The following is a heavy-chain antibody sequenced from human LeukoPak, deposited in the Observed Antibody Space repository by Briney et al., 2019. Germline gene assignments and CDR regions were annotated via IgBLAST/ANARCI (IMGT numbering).Heavy chain of an antibody. CDR3: ARGGIAARPSWFDP. Sequence: SETLSLTCTVSGGSISSYYWSWLRQPPGKGLEWIGYIYYSGSTNYSPSLKSRVTISVDTSKNQFSLKLSSVTAADTAVYYCARGGIAARPSWFDPWGQGTLVTVSS. V-gene: IGHV4-59*01. CDR1: GGSISSYY. D-gene: IGHD6-6*01. J-gene: IGHJ5*02. CDR2: IYYSGST.